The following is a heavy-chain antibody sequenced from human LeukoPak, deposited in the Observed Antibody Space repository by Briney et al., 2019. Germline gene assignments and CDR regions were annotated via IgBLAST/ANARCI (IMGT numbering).Heavy chain of an antibody. Sequence: GGSLRLSCAASGFTFSSYSMNWVRQAPGKGLEWVSYISSHSATIYYADSVKGRFTISRDNAKNSLYLQMNSLRAEDTAVYYCARVKDGDYYYFDYWGQGILVTVSS. CDR3: ARVKDGDYYYFDY. CDR2: ISSHSATI. CDR1: GFTFSSYS. V-gene: IGHV3-48*01. J-gene: IGHJ4*02. D-gene: IGHD4-17*01.